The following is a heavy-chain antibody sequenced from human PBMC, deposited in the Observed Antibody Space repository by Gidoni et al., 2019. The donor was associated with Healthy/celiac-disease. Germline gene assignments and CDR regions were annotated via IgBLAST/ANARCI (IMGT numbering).Heavy chain of an antibody. CDR1: GLPFSSYS. CDR3: ARFAAVDTAMVTDY. J-gene: IGHJ4*02. V-gene: IGHV3-21*01. D-gene: IGHD5-18*01. CDR2: ISSSSSYR. Sequence: EVQLVESGGGLVKPGGSRRLPCAASGLPFSSYSMTWVRQAPGKGLEWVASISSSSSYRYYEDSVKGRFTISRDNAKNSLYLQMNSLRAEDTAVYYCARFAAVDTAMVTDYWGQGTLVTVSS.